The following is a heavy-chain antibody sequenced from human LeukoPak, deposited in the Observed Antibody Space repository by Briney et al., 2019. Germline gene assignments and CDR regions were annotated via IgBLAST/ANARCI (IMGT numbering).Heavy chain of an antibody. D-gene: IGHD3-22*01. V-gene: IGHV4-39*01. J-gene: IGHJ4*02. CDR3: ARGRPDYYDSSGYYYLDY. CDR2: IYYSGST. Sequence: SETLSLTCTVSGASFSSSTYYWGWIRQPPGKGLEWIGSIYYSGSTYYNPSLKSRVTMSVDTSKNQFSLKLSSVTAADTAVYYCARGRPDYYDSSGYYYLDYWGQGTLVTVSS. CDR1: GASFSSSTYY.